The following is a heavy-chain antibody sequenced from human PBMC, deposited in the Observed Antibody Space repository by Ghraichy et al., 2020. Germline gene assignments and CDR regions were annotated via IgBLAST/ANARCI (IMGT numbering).Heavy chain of an antibody. CDR3: AKDWGDYYECSGYNADYYFDY. D-gene: IGHD3-22*01. CDR1: GFTFSSYA. V-gene: IGHV3-23*01. J-gene: IGHJ4*02. Sequence: GESLNISCAASGFTFSSYAMSWVRQAPGKGLEWVSAISGSGGSTYYADSVKGRFTISRDNSKNTLYLQMNSLRAEDTAIYYCAKDWGDYYECSGYNADYYFDYGGQGTRVTVSS. CDR2: ISGSGGST.